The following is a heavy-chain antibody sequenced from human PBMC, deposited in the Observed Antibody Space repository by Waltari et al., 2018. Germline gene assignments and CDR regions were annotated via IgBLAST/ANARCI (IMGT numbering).Heavy chain of an antibody. CDR2: IYYSGST. D-gene: IGHD3-22*01. Sequence: QLQLQESGPGLVTPSETLSLTCTVSGGSISSSSYYWGWIRQPPGKGLEWIGSIYYSGSTYYNPSLKSRVTISVDTSKNQFSLKLSSVTAADTAVYYCARQVYYDSSGLDAFDIWGQGTMVTVSS. V-gene: IGHV4-39*01. CDR3: ARQVYYDSSGLDAFDI. CDR1: GGSISSSSYY. J-gene: IGHJ3*02.